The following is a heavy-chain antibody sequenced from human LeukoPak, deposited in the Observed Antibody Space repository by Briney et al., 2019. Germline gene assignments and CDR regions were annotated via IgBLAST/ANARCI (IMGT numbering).Heavy chain of an antibody. CDR3: ASPPEYSSVY. V-gene: IGHV4-34*01. CDR1: GFIFSRYT. J-gene: IGHJ4*02. Sequence: GSLRLSCAASGFIFSRYTINWVRQAPGKGLEWIGEINHSGSTNYNPSLKSRVTISVDTSKNQFSLKLSSVTAADTAVYYCASPPEYSSVYWGQGTLVTVSS. CDR2: INHSGST. D-gene: IGHD6-6*01.